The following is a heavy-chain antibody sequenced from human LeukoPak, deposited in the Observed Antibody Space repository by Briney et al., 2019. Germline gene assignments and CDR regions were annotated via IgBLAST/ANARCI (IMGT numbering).Heavy chain of an antibody. CDR1: GFTFSSYS. Sequence: GSLRLSCTASGFTFSSYSMNWVRQAPGKGLEWVAYIAYTGTIHYADSVRGRFAISRDNAKSSLFLQLNSLRAEDTAVYYCARDPHSLDYWGQGTLVTVSS. J-gene: IGHJ4*02. V-gene: IGHV3-48*01. CDR3: ARDPHSLDY. CDR2: IAYTGTI.